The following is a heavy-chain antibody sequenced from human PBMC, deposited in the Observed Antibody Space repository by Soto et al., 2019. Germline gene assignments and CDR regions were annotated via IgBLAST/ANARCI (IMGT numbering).Heavy chain of an antibody. CDR2: VNWNGVST. CDR1: GFTFDDYG. J-gene: IGHJ4*02. CDR3: VRGASLNFDY. Sequence: PGGSLRLSCSASGFTFDDYGMSWARQAPGKGLEWVSGVNWNGVSTGYADSVKCRFTISRDNAKNSLYLQMNSLRAEDTAFYYCVRGASLNFDYWGQGTLVTVSS. V-gene: IGHV3-20*04. D-gene: IGHD1-26*01.